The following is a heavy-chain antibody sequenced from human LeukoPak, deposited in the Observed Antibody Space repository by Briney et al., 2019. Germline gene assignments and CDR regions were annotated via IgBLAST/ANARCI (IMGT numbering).Heavy chain of an antibody. V-gene: IGHV1-18*01. CDR3: ARDPHVRGITRALGY. CDR2: ISAYNGNT. J-gene: IGHJ4*02. CDR1: GYTFTSYG. D-gene: IGHD3-10*01. Sequence: ASVKVSCKASGYTFTSYGISWVRQAPGQGLEWMGWISAYNGNTNYAQKLQGRVTMTTDTPTSTAYMELRSLRSDDTAVYYCARDPHVRGITRALGYWGQGTLVTVSS.